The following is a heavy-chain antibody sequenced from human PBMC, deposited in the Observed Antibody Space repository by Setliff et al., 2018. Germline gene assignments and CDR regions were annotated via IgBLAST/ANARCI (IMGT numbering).Heavy chain of an antibody. J-gene: IGHJ4*02. CDR1: GYSISSGYY. Sequence: SETLSLTCAVSGYSISSGYYWGWIRQPPGKGLEWIGSIYHSGSTYYNPSLKSRVTISVDTARNQISLTLKSLTAADTAVYYCARAQWELLRFEYWGQGTLVTVSS. CDR3: ARAQWELLRFEY. V-gene: IGHV4-38-2*01. CDR2: IYHSGST. D-gene: IGHD1-26*01.